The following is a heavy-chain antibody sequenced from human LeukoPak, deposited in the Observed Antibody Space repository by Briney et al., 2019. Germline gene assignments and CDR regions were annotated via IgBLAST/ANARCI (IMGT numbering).Heavy chain of an antibody. D-gene: IGHD3-10*01. CDR2: INHSGSA. CDR3: ARREGRGSPRGSLDF. Sequence: SETLSLTCAVSGGSFSGYYWTWIRQPPGKGLEWIGEINHSGSANYNPSLKSRVTISLDTSKNQFYLRLTSVTAADTAVYYCARREGRGSPRGSLDFWGQGALVTVSS. CDR1: GGSFSGYY. V-gene: IGHV4-34*01. J-gene: IGHJ4*02.